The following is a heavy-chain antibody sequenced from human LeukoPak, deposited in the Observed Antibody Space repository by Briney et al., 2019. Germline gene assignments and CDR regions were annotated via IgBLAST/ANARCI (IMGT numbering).Heavy chain of an antibody. Sequence: GGPLRLSCAASGFTFSDYSMNWVRQAPGKGLEWLSYISSSSRTIYYAVSVRGRFTVSRDNAKDSLYLQLNSLRAEDTAVYYCARWSKFASSSVGAHHFAHGGQGPLVTFSS. CDR2: ISSSSRTI. V-gene: IGHV3-48*01. CDR3: ARWSKFASSSVGAHHFAH. J-gene: IGHJ4*02. D-gene: IGHD6-6*01. CDR1: GFTFSDYS.